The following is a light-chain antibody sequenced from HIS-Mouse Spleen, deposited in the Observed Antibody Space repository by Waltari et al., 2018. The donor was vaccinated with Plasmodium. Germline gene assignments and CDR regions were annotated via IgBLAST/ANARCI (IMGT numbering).Light chain of an antibody. CDR2: GAS. V-gene: IGKV3-20*01. J-gene: IGKJ2*01. Sequence: IVLTQSPGTLSLSPGERAPLSCRASQRVSSSYLAWYQQKPGQAPRLLIYGASSRATGIPDRFSGSGSGTDFTLTISRLEPEDFAVYYCQQYGSSPYTFGQGTKLEIK. CDR1: QRVSSSY. CDR3: QQYGSSPYT.